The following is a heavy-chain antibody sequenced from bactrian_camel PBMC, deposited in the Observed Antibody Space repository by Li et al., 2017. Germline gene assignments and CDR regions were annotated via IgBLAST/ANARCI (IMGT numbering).Heavy chain of an antibody. V-gene: IGHV3S1*01. J-gene: IGHJ6*01. CDR2: IATGSGNT. CDR1: GITYGTWC. CDR3: ATSFTDNWLRGFGY. Sequence: HVQLVESGGGSVQAGGSLRLSCAASGITYGTWCMGWFRQAPGKEREGVARIATGSGNTYYADSVKGRFTISQDNAKNTVHLQMNSLKSEDTGLYYCATSFTDNWLRGFGYWGQGTQVTVS. D-gene: IGHD7*01.